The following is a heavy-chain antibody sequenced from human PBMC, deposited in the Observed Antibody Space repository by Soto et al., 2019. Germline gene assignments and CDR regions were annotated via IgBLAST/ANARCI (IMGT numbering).Heavy chain of an antibody. CDR2: ISNSGGST. D-gene: IGHD1-1*01. CDR3: AKDLEKWLVQLGGLDT. Sequence: EVQLLESEGGMVQPGGSLRLSCVASGFTLSSYFMTWVRQAPGKGLEWVSAISNSGGSTYYADSVKGRFTISRDNSHNTLYLQMNNLRAEDTARYYCAKDLEKWLVQLGGLDTWGQGAQVTVSS. J-gene: IGHJ5*02. CDR1: GFTLSSYF. V-gene: IGHV3-23*01.